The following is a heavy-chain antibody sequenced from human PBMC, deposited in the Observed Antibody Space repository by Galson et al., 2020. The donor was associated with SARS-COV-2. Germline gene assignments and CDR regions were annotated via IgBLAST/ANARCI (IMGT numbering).Heavy chain of an antibody. CDR1: GFTFSSYG. V-gene: IGHV3-33*01. D-gene: IGHD4-17*01. CDR2: IWYDGSNK. CDR3: ARDYGDYKYDNWFDP. Sequence: GESLKISCAASGFTFSSYGMHWVRQAPGKGLEWVAVIWYDGSNKYYADSVKGRFTISRDNAKNSLYLQMNSLRAEDTAVYYCARDYGDYKYDNWFDPWGQGTLVTVSS. J-gene: IGHJ5*02.